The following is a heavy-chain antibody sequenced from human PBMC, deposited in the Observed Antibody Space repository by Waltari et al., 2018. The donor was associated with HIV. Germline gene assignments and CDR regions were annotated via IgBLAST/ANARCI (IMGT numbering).Heavy chain of an antibody. J-gene: IGHJ6*02. V-gene: IGHV1-24*01. D-gene: IGHD3-10*01. CDR1: GHTVSELS. CDR2: FDPEDDET. Sequence: QVQLVQSGAEVKKHGASVKVSCKVSGHTVSELSMHWVRQVPGKGLEWMGNFDPEDDETIYAQKFQGRVTMTEDTSSDTAYMELSSLTSGDTAVYYCATDFSGMVRAYSYYSLDVWGQGTTVTVSS. CDR3: ATDFSGMVRAYSYYSLDV.